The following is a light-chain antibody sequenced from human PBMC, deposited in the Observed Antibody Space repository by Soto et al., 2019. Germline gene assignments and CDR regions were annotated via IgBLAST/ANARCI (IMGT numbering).Light chain of an antibody. CDR3: SSFTSTNTYV. Sequence: QSVLTQPASVSGSPGQSITISCTGTGSDVGVSWYQQHPGKAPKLMIYKVDNRPSGVSNRFSGSKSGDTASLTISGLQAEDEADYYCSSFTSTNTYVFGTGTKLTVL. CDR2: KVD. CDR1: GSDVGV. J-gene: IGLJ1*01. V-gene: IGLV2-14*01.